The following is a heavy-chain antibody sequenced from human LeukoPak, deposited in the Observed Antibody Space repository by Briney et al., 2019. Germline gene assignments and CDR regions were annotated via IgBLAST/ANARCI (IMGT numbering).Heavy chain of an antibody. CDR1: GGSISSYY. Sequence: SETLSLTCTVSGGSISSYYWSWIRQPPGKGLEWIGYIYYSGSTNYNPSLKSRVTISVDTSKNQFSLKLSSVTAADTAVYYCARAADRGSSSWYYFDYWGQGTLVTVSS. J-gene: IGHJ4*02. D-gene: IGHD6-13*01. CDR3: ARAADRGSSSWYYFDY. CDR2: IYYSGST. V-gene: IGHV4-59*08.